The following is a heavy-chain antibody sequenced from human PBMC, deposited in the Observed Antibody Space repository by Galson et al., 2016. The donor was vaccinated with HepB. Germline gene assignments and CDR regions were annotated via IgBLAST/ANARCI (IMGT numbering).Heavy chain of an antibody. CDR1: GDSVSSNSAV. V-gene: IGHV6-1*01. CDR3: TRGFEYSSGWYYFDH. Sequence: CAISGDSVSSNSAVWNWIRQSPSRGREGLGRTFYKSTWYNDSAGTGKSRITVNADTSKNQFSLHLNSVTPDDTAVYYCTRGFEYSSGWYYFDHWGQGTLVTVSS. J-gene: IGHJ4*02. CDR2: TFYKSTWYN. D-gene: IGHD6-19*01.